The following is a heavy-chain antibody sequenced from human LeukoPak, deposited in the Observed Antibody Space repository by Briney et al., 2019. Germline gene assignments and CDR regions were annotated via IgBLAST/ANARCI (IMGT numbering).Heavy chain of an antibody. Sequence: GGSLRLSCAASGFTFSSYGMHWVRQAPGKGLEWVAFIRYDGSNKYYADSVKGRFTISRDNSKNTLYLQMNSLRAEDTAVYYCARGFGPEEGFRELFDYWGQGTLVTVSS. CDR1: GFTFSSYG. V-gene: IGHV3-30*02. J-gene: IGHJ4*02. D-gene: IGHD3-10*01. CDR2: IRYDGSNK. CDR3: ARGFGPEEGFRELFDY.